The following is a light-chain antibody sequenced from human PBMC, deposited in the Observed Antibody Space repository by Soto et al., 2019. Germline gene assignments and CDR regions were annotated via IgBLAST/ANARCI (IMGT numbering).Light chain of an antibody. CDR3: QQYKNWYT. Sequence: EIVMTQSPATLSVSPGERATLSCRASQSVSSNLAWYQQKPGQAPRLLIYGASTRATGIPARFSGSGSGTEFTLTISRLQSEDFAVYYCQQYKNWYTFGQGTKLEI. V-gene: IGKV3-15*01. CDR1: QSVSSN. J-gene: IGKJ2*01. CDR2: GAS.